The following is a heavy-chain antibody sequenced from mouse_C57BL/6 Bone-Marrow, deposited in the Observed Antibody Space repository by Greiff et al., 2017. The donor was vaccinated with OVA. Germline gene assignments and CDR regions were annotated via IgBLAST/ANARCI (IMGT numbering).Heavy chain of an antibody. CDR3: TRDGDYPYFDY. V-gene: IGHV5-9-1*02. Sequence: EVHLVESGEGLVKPGGSLKLSCAASGFTFSSYAMSWVRQTPEQRLEWVAYISSGGDYIYYADTVKGRFTISRDNARNTLYLQMSSLKSEDTAMYYCTRDGDYPYFDYWGQGTTLTVSS. CDR2: ISSGGDYI. J-gene: IGHJ2*01. D-gene: IGHD2-4*01. CDR1: GFTFSSYA.